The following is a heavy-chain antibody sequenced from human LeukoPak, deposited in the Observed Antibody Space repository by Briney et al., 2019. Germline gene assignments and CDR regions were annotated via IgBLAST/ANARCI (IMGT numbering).Heavy chain of an antibody. Sequence: GGSLRLSCAASGFTFSSYAITWVRQAPGKGLEWVSGISGSGGSTYDTGSVKGRFTISRDNSKNTVYLQMNSLRAEDTAVYYCAKTYSDTWYPDYWGQGTLVTVSS. V-gene: IGHV3-23*01. J-gene: IGHJ4*02. D-gene: IGHD6-13*01. CDR2: ISGSGGST. CDR1: GFTFSSYA. CDR3: AKTYSDTWYPDY.